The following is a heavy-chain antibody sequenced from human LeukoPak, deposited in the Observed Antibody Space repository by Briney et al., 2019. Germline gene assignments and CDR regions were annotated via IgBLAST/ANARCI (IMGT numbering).Heavy chain of an antibody. CDR2: ISSSGSTI. D-gene: IGHD4-17*01. Sequence: GGSLRLSCASSGFTFSSYEMNWVGQARGKGREWVSYISSSGSTIYYADSVKGRFTISRDNAKNSLYLQMNSLRAEDTAVYYCARGGGDYEDPFDIWGQGTMVTVSS. CDR3: ARGGGDYEDPFDI. J-gene: IGHJ3*02. V-gene: IGHV3-48*03. CDR1: GFTFSSYE.